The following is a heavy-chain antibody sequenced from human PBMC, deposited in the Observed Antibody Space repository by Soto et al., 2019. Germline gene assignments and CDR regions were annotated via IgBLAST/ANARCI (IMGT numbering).Heavy chain of an antibody. CDR2: IYYSGST. V-gene: IGHV4-30-4*01. D-gene: IGHD3-3*01. J-gene: IGHJ3*02. CDR3: ARAGRRFLDQILGAFDI. Sequence: SETLSLTCTVSGGSISSGDYYWSWIRQPPGKGLEWIGYIYYSGSTYYNPSLKSRVTISVDTSKNQFSLKLSSVTAADTAVYYSARAGRRFLDQILGAFDIGGQGKMVTVSS. CDR1: GGSISSGDYY.